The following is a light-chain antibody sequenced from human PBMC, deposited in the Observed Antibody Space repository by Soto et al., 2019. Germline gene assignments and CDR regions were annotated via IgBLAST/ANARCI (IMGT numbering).Light chain of an antibody. J-gene: IGKJ1*01. CDR1: QSISSY. Sequence: DIQMTQSPSSLSASIGDRVTITCRASQSISSYLNWYQQTPGEAPKLLIYSTSFLQSGVPSRFSGSGSGTDFILTISSLQPEDFATYFCQQAHSLPWTFGQGTKVELK. CDR2: STS. CDR3: QQAHSLPWT. V-gene: IGKV1-39*01.